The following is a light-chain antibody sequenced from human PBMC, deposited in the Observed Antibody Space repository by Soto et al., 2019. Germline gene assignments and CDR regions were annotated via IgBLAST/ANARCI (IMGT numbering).Light chain of an antibody. CDR1: SSNIGAAYD. V-gene: IGLV1-40*01. CDR2: GNN. Sequence: QSVLTQPPSVSGAPGQKDTISCTRSSSNIGAAYDVHWYQHLPGTAPKLLIYGNNNRPSGVPDRFSGSKSGTSASLAITGLQAEDEADYYCQSYDSSLSGGVFGGGTKLTVL. CDR3: QSYDSSLSGGV. J-gene: IGLJ3*02.